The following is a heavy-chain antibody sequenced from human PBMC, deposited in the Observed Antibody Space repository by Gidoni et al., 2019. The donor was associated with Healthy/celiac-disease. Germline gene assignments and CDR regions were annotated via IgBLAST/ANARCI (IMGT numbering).Heavy chain of an antibody. CDR3: ARADADYDFSYYFDY. J-gene: IGHJ4*02. CDR1: GGSISSGGYS. CDR2: IYHSGST. V-gene: IGHV4-30-2*01. Sequence: QLQLQESGSGLVKPSQTLSLTCAVSGGSISSGGYSWSWIRQPPGKGLEWIGYIYHSGSTYYNPSLKSRVTISVDRSKNQFSLKLSSVTAADTAVYYCARADADYDFSYYFDYWGQGTLVTVSS. D-gene: IGHD3-3*01.